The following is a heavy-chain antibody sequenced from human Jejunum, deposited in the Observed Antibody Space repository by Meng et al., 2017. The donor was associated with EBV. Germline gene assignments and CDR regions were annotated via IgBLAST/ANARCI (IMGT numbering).Heavy chain of an antibody. J-gene: IGHJ1*01. V-gene: IGHV3-30*03. CDR3: ARERRGYYAEH. CDR1: GFTFSNHA. CDR2: ISYDGSDE. Sequence: QVQQVESWGCVVQAGRSCRLSCAASGFTFSNHAMHWVRQAPGKGLEWVALISYDGSDEYYVDSVKGRFTISRDSSESTLYLQMNNLRAEDTAIYYCARERRGYYAEHWGQGTLVTVSS. D-gene: IGHD6-25*01.